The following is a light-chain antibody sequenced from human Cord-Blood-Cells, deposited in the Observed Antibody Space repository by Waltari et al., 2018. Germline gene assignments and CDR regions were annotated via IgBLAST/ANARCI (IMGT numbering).Light chain of an antibody. Sequence: SLSASVGDRVTITCRASQSISSYLNWYQQKPGKAPKLLIYAASSLQSGVPSRFSGSGSGTVFTLTISSLQPEDFATYYCQQSYSTPLTFGGGTKVEIK. V-gene: IGKV1-39*01. J-gene: IGKJ4*01. CDR3: QQSYSTPLT. CDR2: AAS. CDR1: QSISSY.